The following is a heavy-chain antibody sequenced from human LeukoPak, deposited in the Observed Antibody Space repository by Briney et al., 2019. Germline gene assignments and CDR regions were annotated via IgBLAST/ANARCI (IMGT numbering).Heavy chain of an antibody. D-gene: IGHD1-26*01. CDR3: AGGGGVGAKY. J-gene: IGHJ4*02. CDR1: GFTFSSYA. CDR2: ISYDGSNK. V-gene: IGHV3-30*04. Sequence: GGSLRLSCAASGFTFSSYAMHWVRQAPGKGLEWVAVISYDGSNKYYADSVKGRFTISRDNSKNTLYLQMNSLRDEDTAVYYCAGGGGVGAKYWGQGTLVTVSS.